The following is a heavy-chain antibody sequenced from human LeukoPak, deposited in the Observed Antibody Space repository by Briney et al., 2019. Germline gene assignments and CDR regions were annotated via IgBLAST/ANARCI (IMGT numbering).Heavy chain of an antibody. V-gene: IGHV7-4-1*02. CDR1: GYTFISHA. J-gene: IGHJ3*02. CDR3: ARDLVSAGFDI. Sequence: GASVKVSCKAFGYTFISHAMNWVRQAPGQGLELMGWINTNTGIPTYAQGFAGRFVFPLDTSVTTAYLQITSLKAEDTAVYYCARDLVSAGFDIWGQGTMVTVSS. CDR2: INTNTGIP. D-gene: IGHD6-6*01.